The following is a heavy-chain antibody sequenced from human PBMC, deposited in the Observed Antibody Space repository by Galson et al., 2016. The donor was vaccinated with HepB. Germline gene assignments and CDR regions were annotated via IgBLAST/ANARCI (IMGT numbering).Heavy chain of an antibody. D-gene: IGHD6-19*01. J-gene: IGHJ4*02. V-gene: IGHV3-74*01. CDR3: AKGRRLYSYSSGWYYFDH. Sequence: SLRLSCAASGFTFSRYWMHWVRQAPGKGLVWVSRINTDGSTTTYADSVKGRFTISRDNSKNTLYLQMNSLRAEDTAVYYCAKGRRLYSYSSGWYYFDHWGQGTLVTVSS. CDR2: INTDGSTT. CDR1: GFTFSRYW.